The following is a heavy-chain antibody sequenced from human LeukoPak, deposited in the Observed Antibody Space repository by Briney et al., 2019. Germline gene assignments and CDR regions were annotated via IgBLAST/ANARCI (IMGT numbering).Heavy chain of an antibody. D-gene: IGHD1-26*01. Sequence: SSETLSLTCTVSGYSISSGYYWGWIRQPPGKGLEWIGGIYHSGSTYYNPSLKSRVTISVDTSKNQFSLKLSSVTAADTAVYYCARVRVGATVDYWGQGTLVTVSS. V-gene: IGHV4-38-2*02. CDR3: ARVRVGATVDY. J-gene: IGHJ4*02. CDR1: GYSISSGYY. CDR2: IYHSGST.